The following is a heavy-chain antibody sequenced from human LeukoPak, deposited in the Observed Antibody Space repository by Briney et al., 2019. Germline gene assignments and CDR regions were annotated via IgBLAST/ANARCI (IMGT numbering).Heavy chain of an antibody. D-gene: IGHD6-19*01. J-gene: IGHJ3*02. Sequence: PGGSLTLSCAASGFTFSSYWMHWVRQAPGKGLVWVSRINSDGSSTSYADSVKGRFTISRDNAKNTLYLQMNSLRAEDTAVYYCARETSGWYLHAFDIWGQGTMVTVSS. CDR2: INSDGSST. CDR1: GFTFSSYW. V-gene: IGHV3-74*01. CDR3: ARETSGWYLHAFDI.